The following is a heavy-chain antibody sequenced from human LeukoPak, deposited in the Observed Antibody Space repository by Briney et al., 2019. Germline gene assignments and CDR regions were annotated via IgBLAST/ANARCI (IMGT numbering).Heavy chain of an antibody. Sequence: SVTLTCETSGYIFSSYSIHWVRQAPGQGLEWMGEINPSDGTTNNAQRFRGRVIVTRDTSTGTVYMDLSSLRSDDTAVYYCARRCTKYYYFDLWPGSPVVTVSS. J-gene: IGHJ4*02. CDR3: ARRCTKYYYFD. CDR1: GYIFSSYS. CDR2: INPSDGTT. V-gene: IGHV1-46*01. D-gene: IGHD2/OR15-2a*01.